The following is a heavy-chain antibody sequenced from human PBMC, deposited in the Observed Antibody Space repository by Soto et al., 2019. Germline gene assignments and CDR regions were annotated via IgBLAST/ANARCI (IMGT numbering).Heavy chain of an antibody. CDR2: INTGNGNT. V-gene: IGHV1-3*04. Sequence: VSCKPSGYAFTSYLLYWVRQAPGQRLEWMGWINTGNGNTKYSQKFQGRVTITRDTSASTAYMELSSLTSEDTAVYYCASGNCGYICYHDYWGQGTLVTVSS. D-gene: IGHD5-12*01. CDR3: ASGNCGYICYHDY. J-gene: IGHJ4*02. CDR1: GYAFTSYL.